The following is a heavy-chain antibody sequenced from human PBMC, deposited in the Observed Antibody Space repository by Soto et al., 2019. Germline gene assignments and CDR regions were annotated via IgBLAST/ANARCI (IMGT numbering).Heavy chain of an antibody. D-gene: IGHD3-9*01. CDR2: ISAYNGNT. J-gene: IGHJ4*02. CDR1: GYTFTSYG. Sequence: QVQLVQSGAEVKKPGASVKVSCKASGYTFTSYGISWVRQAPGQGLEWMGWISAYNGNTNYAQKLQGRATMTTDTSMSTAYRDLRSLRSDDRAVYYCARALTPTDYWGQGTLVTVSS. CDR3: ARALTPTDY. V-gene: IGHV1-18*01.